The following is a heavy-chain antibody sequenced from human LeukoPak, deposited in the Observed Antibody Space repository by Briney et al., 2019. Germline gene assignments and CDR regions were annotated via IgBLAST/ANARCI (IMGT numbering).Heavy chain of an antibody. CDR3: ARDFGFRRERAGEDDFWSGYSAY. Sequence: GASVKVSCKASGYTFTSYAMNWVRQAPGQGLEWMGWINTNTGNPTYAQGFTGRFVFSLDTSVSTAYLQISSLKAEDTAVYYCARDFGFRRERAGEDDFWSGYSAYWGQGTLVTVSS. V-gene: IGHV7-4-1*02. J-gene: IGHJ4*02. D-gene: IGHD3-3*01. CDR2: INTNTGNP. CDR1: GYTFTSYA.